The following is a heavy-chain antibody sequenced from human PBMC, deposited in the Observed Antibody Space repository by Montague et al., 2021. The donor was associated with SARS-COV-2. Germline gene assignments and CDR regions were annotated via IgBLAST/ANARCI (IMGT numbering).Heavy chain of an antibody. D-gene: IGHD2-21*01. CDR1: GGSISSGSYY. V-gene: IGHV4-31*03. CDR2: IYYSGSS. CDR3: ARARTSLIVVVNEFDY. J-gene: IGHJ4*02. Sequence: TLSLTCTVSGGSISSGSYYWSWIRQHLGKGLEWIGYIYYSGSSYYNPSLKSRVTISVDTSKNQFSLRLSSVTAADTAVYYCARARTSLIVVVNEFDYWGQGTLVTVSS.